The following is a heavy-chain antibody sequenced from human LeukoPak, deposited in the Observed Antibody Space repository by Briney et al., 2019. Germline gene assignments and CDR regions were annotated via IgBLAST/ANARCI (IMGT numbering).Heavy chain of an antibody. V-gene: IGHV3-74*01. CDR3: ASSVAEGDILSIYGMDV. CDR2: INSDGSST. CDR1: GFTFSSYW. Sequence: PGGSLRLSCAASGFTFSSYWMHWVRQAPGKGLVWVSRINSDGSSTSYADSVKGRFTISRDNAKNTLYLQMNSLRAEDTAVHYCASSVAEGDILSIYGMDVWGQGATVTVS. J-gene: IGHJ6*02. D-gene: IGHD3-9*01.